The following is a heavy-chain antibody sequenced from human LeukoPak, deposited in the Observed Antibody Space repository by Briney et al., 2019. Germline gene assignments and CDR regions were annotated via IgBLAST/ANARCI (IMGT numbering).Heavy chain of an antibody. CDR1: GFTFSSYW. D-gene: IGHD4-17*01. Sequence: QPGGSLRLSCAASGFTFSSYWMSWVRQAPGKGLEWVANIKQDGSEKYYVDSVKGRFTISRDNVKNSLYLQMNSVRAEDTAVYYCARLPDNYGDYKYFQHWGQGTLVTVSS. J-gene: IGHJ1*01. CDR2: IKQDGSEK. CDR3: ARLPDNYGDYKYFQH. V-gene: IGHV3-7*01.